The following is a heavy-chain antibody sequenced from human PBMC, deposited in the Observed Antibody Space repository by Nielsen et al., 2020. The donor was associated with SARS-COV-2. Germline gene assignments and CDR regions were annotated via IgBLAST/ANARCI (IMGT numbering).Heavy chain of an antibody. J-gene: IGHJ6*02. CDR2: TYYRSKWYN. D-gene: IGHD6-19*01. V-gene: IGHV6-1*01. CDR1: GDSVSSNSAA. CDR3: ARESGIAVAGTYYGMDV. Sequence: SQTLSLTCAISGDSVSSNSAAWNWLRQSPSRGLEWLGRTYYRSKWYNDYAVSVKSRITINPDTSKNQFSLQLNSVTPEDTAVYYCARESGIAVAGTYYGMDVWGQGTTVTVSS.